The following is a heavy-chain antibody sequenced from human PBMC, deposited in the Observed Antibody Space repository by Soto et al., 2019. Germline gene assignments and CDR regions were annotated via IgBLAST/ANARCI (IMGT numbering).Heavy chain of an antibody. CDR2: INTNSGGT. Sequence: ASVKVSWKASGYTFTGYFMHWVRQAPGQGLEWMGWINTNSGGTNYAQKFQGWVTMTRDTSISTAYMEVSRLRSDDTAVYYCATLGLNYYYGLDVWGQGTTVTVSS. D-gene: IGHD3-16*01. V-gene: IGHV1-2*04. CDR3: ATLGLNYYYGLDV. J-gene: IGHJ6*02. CDR1: GYTFTGYF.